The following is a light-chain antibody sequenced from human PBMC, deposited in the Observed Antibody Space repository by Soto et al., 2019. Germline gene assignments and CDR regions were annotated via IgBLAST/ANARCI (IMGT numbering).Light chain of an antibody. V-gene: IGKV3-15*01. CDR3: QWYSYWWT. CDR1: QSVSSH. CDR2: GAS. Sequence: EIVMTQSPATLSVSPGERATLSCRASQSVSSHLAWYQQKPGKAPRLLIYGASTRATCIPARFSGSWSGTEYTRIYSSLQSEDFAVFYCQWYSYWWTFGQWTKVE. J-gene: IGKJ1*01.